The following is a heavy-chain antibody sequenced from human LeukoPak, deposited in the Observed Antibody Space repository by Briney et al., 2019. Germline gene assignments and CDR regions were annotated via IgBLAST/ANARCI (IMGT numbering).Heavy chain of an antibody. Sequence: GRSLSPSRSPSAFTFSSYWMHWVRHAPGKGLVWGSRINFDGSSISYAGSVKGRFTISRDNAKNTLYLQMNSLRAEDTAVYYCARDYDYGGNWFDPRGQGTLVTVSS. CDR2: INFDGSSI. CDR3: ARDYDYGGNWFDP. J-gene: IGHJ5*02. V-gene: IGHV3-74*01. D-gene: IGHD4-23*01. CDR1: AFTFSSYW.